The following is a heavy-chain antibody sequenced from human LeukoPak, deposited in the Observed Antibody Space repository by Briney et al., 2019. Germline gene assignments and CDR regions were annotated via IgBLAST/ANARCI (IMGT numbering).Heavy chain of an antibody. V-gene: IGHV4-59*11. J-gene: IGHJ6*03. CDR2: IYYSGST. D-gene: IGHD6-13*01. Sequence: SETLSLTCTVSGGSISSHYWSWIRQPPGKGLEWIGYIYYSGSTNYNPSLKSRVTISVDTSKNQFSLKLSSVTAADTAVYYCARVEKEADYYYYYYMDVWGQGTLVTVSS. CDR3: ARVEKEADYYYYYYMDV. CDR1: GGSISSHY.